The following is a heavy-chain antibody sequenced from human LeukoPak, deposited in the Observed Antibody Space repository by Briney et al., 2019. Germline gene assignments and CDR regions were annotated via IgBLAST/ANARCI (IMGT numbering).Heavy chain of an antibody. CDR3: ARDDYYDSSGYRGVEYYGMDV. J-gene: IGHJ6*02. CDR2: IYYSGST. CDR1: GGSISSYY. V-gene: IGHV4-59*01. D-gene: IGHD3-22*01. Sequence: PSETLSLTCTVSGGSISSYYWSWIRPPPPKGREWIGYIYYSGSTNYNPSLTSRATISVETSKNQFSLKLSSVTAADTAVYYCARDDYYDSSGYRGVEYYGMDVWGQGNTVTVSS.